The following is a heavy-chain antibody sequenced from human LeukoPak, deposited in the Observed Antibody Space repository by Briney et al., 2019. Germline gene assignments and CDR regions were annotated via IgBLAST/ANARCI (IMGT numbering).Heavy chain of an antibody. CDR3: AKGGTYSSSWYLY. Sequence: GGSLRLSCTASGFTFSSYSMNWVRQAPGKGLEWVSSISSSSSYIYYADSVKGRFTISRDNSKNTLYLQMNSLRAEDTAVYYCAKGGTYSSSWYLYWGQGTLVTVSS. D-gene: IGHD6-13*01. CDR1: GFTFSSYS. CDR2: ISSSSSYI. J-gene: IGHJ4*02. V-gene: IGHV3-21*04.